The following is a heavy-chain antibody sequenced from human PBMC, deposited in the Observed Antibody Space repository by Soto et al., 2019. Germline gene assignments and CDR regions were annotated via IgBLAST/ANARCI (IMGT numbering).Heavy chain of an antibody. Sequence: GESLKISCAASGFTFSSYSMNWVRQAPGKGLEWVSYISSSSSTIYYADSVKGRFTISRDNAKNSLYLQMNSLRAEDTAVYYCARDRRSRVWGDYGGTDAFDIWGQGTMVTVSS. J-gene: IGHJ3*02. CDR1: GFTFSSYS. CDR2: ISSSSSTI. V-gene: IGHV3-48*01. CDR3: ARDRRSRVWGDYGGTDAFDI. D-gene: IGHD4-17*01.